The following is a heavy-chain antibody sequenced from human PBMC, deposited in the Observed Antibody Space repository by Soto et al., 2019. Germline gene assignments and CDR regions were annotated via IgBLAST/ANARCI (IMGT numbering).Heavy chain of an antibody. J-gene: IGHJ4*02. CDR1: GGSISSGGYY. V-gene: IGHV4-31*02. D-gene: IGHD3-3*01. Sequence: SETLSLTCTVSGGSISSGGYYWSWIRQHPGKGLEWIGYIYYSGSTYYNPSLKSRVTISVDTSKNQFSLKLSSVTAADTAVYYWARGRDGLIQGFWSGFYASYFDYGGQEPLVTVS. CDR2: IYYSGST. CDR3: ARGRDGLIQGFWSGFYASYFDY.